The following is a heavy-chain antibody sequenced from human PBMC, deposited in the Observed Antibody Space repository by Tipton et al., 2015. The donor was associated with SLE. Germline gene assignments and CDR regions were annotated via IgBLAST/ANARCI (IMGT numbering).Heavy chain of an antibody. J-gene: IGHJ4*02. CDR3: ARGKFTYDSTGLFDN. V-gene: IGHV3-33*01. D-gene: IGHD3-22*01. Sequence: QVQLVQSGGGVVQPGRSLRLSCVASGFTFTYYGMHWARRAPGKGLEWVAGIWYDGSNEKYEDSVKGRFIISRDNAENTLYLQMNSLRDDDTAVYYCARGKFTYDSTGLFDNWGQGTQVTVSS. CDR1: GFTFTYYG. CDR2: IWYDGSNE.